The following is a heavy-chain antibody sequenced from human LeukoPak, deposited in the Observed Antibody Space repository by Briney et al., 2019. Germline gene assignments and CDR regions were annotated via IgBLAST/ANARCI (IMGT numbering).Heavy chain of an antibody. Sequence: ASVKVSCKASGGTFSSYAISWVRQAPGQGLEWMGRIIPILGIANYAQKFQGRVTMTRNTSISTAYMELSSLRSEDTAVYYCARMNYDFWSGYPYWFDPWGQGTLVTVSS. V-gene: IGHV1-69*04. J-gene: IGHJ5*02. CDR2: IIPILGIA. CDR3: ARMNYDFWSGYPYWFDP. D-gene: IGHD3-3*01. CDR1: GGTFSSYA.